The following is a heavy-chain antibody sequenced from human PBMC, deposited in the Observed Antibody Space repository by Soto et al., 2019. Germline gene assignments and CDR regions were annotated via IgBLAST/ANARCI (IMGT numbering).Heavy chain of an antibody. Sequence: EVQLVASGGGLVQPGGSLRLSCAASGFSLSDHYMDWVRQAPGKGLEWVGRIKNEAYSYTTDYAASVKGRFTISRDDSQHSLYRQMNSLNTDDTDMYYCSDLTWNGYYLPWGQGTLITVSS. D-gene: IGHD3-3*01. CDR1: GFSLSDHY. CDR2: IKNEAYSYTT. J-gene: IGHJ4*02. V-gene: IGHV3-72*01. CDR3: SDLTWNGYYLP.